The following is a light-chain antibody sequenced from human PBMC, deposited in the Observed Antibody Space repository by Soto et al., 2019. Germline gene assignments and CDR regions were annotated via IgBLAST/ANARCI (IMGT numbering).Light chain of an antibody. V-gene: IGKV2-30*01. CDR2: KVS. CDR1: QSLEYSDGNTF. J-gene: IGKJ1*01. CDR3: MQGTHWPPT. Sequence: DVVMTQSPLSLPVTLGQPASISCKSSQSLEYSDGNTFLNWFQQRPGQSPRRLIYKVSNRDSVVSDRFSGSGSGTDFTLIISMVEAEDVGVYYCMQGTHWPPTFGQGTKV.